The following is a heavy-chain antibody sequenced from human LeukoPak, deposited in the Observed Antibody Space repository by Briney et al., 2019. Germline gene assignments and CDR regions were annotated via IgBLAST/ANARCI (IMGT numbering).Heavy chain of an antibody. D-gene: IGHD6-13*01. CDR2: ISSDGTSI. CDR3: VREMLAASGLDY. V-gene: IGHV3-48*03. J-gene: IGHJ4*02. Sequence: PGGSLRLSCVASGLTFSSYEMTWVRQAPGKGLEWLSHISSDGTSICSAASVKGRFTVSRDNAKNSLYLQMNNLRAEDTAIYYCVREMLAASGLDYWGQGILLTVS. CDR1: GLTFSSYE.